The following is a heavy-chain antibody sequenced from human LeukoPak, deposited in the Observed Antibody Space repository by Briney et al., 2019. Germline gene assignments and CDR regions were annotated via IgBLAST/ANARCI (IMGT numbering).Heavy chain of an antibody. D-gene: IGHD6-19*01. CDR1: GYTFTSYG. Sequence: GASVKVSCTASGYTFTSYGISWVRHAPGQGLEWMGWISAYNGNTNYAQRLQGRVTMTTDTSTSTAYMELRSLRSEDTAVYYCARRAVDNSYYYYMDVWGKGTTVTVSS. J-gene: IGHJ6*03. CDR2: ISAYNGNT. V-gene: IGHV1-18*01. CDR3: ARRAVDNSYYYYMDV.